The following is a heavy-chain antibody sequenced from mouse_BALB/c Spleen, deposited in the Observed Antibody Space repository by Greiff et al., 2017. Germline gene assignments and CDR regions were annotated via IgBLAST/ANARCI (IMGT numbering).Heavy chain of an antibody. Sequence: EVQVVESGGGLVKPGGSLKLSCAASGFTFSSYTMSWVRQTPEKRLEWVATISSGGGNTYYPDSVKGRFTISRDNAKNNLYLQMSSLRSEDTALYYCARSSYDSWFAYWGQGTLVTVSA. J-gene: IGHJ3*01. CDR2: ISSGGGNT. CDR1: GFTFSSYT. D-gene: IGHD2-4*01. V-gene: IGHV5-9*03. CDR3: ARSSYDSWFAY.